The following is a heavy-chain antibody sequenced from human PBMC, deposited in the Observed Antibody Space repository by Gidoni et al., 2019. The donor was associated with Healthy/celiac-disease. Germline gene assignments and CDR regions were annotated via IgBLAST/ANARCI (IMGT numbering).Heavy chain of an antibody. CDR2: ISSSSSTI. D-gene: IGHD6-19*01. V-gene: IGHV3-48*02. CDR3: ARIITAVAGTKGDY. J-gene: IGHJ4*02. Sequence: EVQLVESGGGLVQPGGSLRLSCAASGFTFSSYSMNWVRQAPGKGLEWVSYISSSSSTIYYADSVKGRFTISRDNAKNSLYLQMNSLRDEDTAVYYCARIITAVAGTKGDYWGQGTLVTVSS. CDR1: GFTFSSYS.